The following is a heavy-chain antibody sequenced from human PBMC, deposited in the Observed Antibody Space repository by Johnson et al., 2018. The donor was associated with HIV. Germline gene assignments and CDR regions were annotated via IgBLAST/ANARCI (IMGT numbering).Heavy chain of an antibody. CDR1: GFSFNDYA. CDR2: ISFDGGAI. CDR3: ARDRLLWFRELWPHDAFDI. J-gene: IGHJ3*02. V-gene: IGHV3-30-3*01. D-gene: IGHD3-10*01. Sequence: VQLVESGGGVVQPGRSLRLSCSASGFSFNDYAMHWVRQAPGKGLEWVAVISFDGGAIYYADSVEGRFTISSDNSRDTLSLQMNSLRVEDTALYYCARDRLLWFRELWPHDAFDIWGQGTMVTVSS.